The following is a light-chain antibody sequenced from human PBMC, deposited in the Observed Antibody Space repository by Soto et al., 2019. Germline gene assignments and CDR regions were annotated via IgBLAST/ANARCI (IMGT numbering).Light chain of an antibody. CDR3: SSYTSLNTVI. Sequence: QAVLTQGPSASGSPGQSIRISCTGTSNDIGDSNFVSWYRQYPGGAPRLLLYGVTYRPSDVSTRFSGSKSGSTASLTISGLQADDEADYYCSSYTSLNTVIFGGGTKVTVL. CDR2: GVT. J-gene: IGLJ2*01. V-gene: IGLV2-14*01. CDR1: SNDIGDSNF.